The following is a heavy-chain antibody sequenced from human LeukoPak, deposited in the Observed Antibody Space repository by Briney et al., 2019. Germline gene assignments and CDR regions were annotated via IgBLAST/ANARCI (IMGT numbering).Heavy chain of an antibody. CDR3: AKGRSAGLRGDYMDV. Sequence: GGSLRLSCAASGFTFSSYTMNWVRQAPGKGLEWVSAISGSGGSTYYADSVKGRFTISRDNSKNTLYLQMNSLRAEDTAVYYCAKGRSAGLRGDYMDVWGKGTTVTVSS. CDR1: GFTFSSYT. V-gene: IGHV3-23*01. CDR2: ISGSGGST. J-gene: IGHJ6*03. D-gene: IGHD6-19*01.